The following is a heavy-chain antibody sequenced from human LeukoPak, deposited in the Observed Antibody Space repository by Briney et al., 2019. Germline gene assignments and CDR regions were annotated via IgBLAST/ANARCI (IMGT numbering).Heavy chain of an antibody. Sequence: GGSLRLSCAASGFTFSSYSMNWVRQAPGKGLEWVSSISSSSSYIYYADSVKGRFTISRDNAKNSLYLQMNSLRAEDTAVYYCARDHRRYYDSSGYRDYWGQGTLVTASS. D-gene: IGHD3-22*01. CDR3: ARDHRRYYDSSGYRDY. V-gene: IGHV3-21*01. J-gene: IGHJ4*02. CDR1: GFTFSSYS. CDR2: ISSSSSYI.